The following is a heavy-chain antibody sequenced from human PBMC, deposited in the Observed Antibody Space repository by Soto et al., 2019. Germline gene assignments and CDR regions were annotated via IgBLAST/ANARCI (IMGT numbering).Heavy chain of an antibody. CDR1: GYTFTSYG. Sequence: QVQLVQSGAEVKKPGASVKVSCKASGYTFTSYGISWVRLAPGQGLEWMGWISAYNGNTNYAQQLQCRVTMTTDTATSTAYMELSSLRSDDTALYYCAMVVVPAAYDYCGQGTLVTFAS. CDR3: AMVVVPAAYDY. D-gene: IGHD2-2*01. CDR2: ISAYNGNT. V-gene: IGHV1-18*01. J-gene: IGHJ4*02.